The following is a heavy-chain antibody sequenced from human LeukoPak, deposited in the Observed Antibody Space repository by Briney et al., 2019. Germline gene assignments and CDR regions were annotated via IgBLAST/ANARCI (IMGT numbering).Heavy chain of an antibody. J-gene: IGHJ4*02. CDR2: INPNSGGT. V-gene: IGHV1-2*02. CDR3: ARGFTNYYDSSGRSENFDY. CDR1: GYTFTGYY. D-gene: IGHD3-22*01. Sequence: ASVKVSCKASGYTFTGYYMHWVRRAPGQGLEWMGWINPNSGGTNYAQKFQGRVTMTRDTSISTAYMELSRLRSDDTAVYYCARGFTNYYDSSGRSENFDYWGQGTLVTVSS.